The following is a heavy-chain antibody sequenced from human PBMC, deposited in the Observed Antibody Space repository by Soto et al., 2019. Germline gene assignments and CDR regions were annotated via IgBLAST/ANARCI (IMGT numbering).Heavy chain of an antibody. CDR1: GGTFSSYA. Sequence: VKVSCKASGGTFSSYAISWVRQAPGQGLEWMGGIIPIFGTANYAQKFQGRVTITADKSTSTAYMELSSLRSEDTAVYYCARKSKGIAAGVGVFDPWGQGTLVTVSS. D-gene: IGHD6-13*01. CDR3: ARKSKGIAAGVGVFDP. CDR2: IIPIFGTA. J-gene: IGHJ5*02. V-gene: IGHV1-69*06.